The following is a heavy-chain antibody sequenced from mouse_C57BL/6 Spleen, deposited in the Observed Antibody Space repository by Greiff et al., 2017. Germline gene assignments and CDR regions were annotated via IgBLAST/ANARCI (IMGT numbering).Heavy chain of an antibody. V-gene: IGHV2-2*01. J-gene: IGHJ1*03. CDR2: IWSGGST. D-gene: IGHD2-4*01. CDR1: GFSFTSYG. Sequence: VQLQESGPGLVQPSQSLSITCTVSGFSFTSYGVHWVRQSPGKGLEWLGVIWSGGSTDYNAAFISRLSISKDNSKSQVFFKMNTLQADDTAIYYSARNPRYEYDERYFEVWGTGTTVTVSS. CDR3: ARNPRYEYDERYFEV.